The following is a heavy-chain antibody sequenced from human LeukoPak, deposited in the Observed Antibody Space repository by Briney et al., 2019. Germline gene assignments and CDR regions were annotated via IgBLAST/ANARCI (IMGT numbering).Heavy chain of an antibody. V-gene: IGHV3-30*18. CDR3: AKTIVVVAATDDFDI. D-gene: IGHD2-15*01. Sequence: GGSLRLSCAASGFTFSSYCMHWVRHAPGKGLEWVAVISYDGSNKYYADSVKGRFTISRDNSKNTLYLQRNSLRAEDTAVYYCAKTIVVVAATDDFDIWGQGTMVTVSS. J-gene: IGHJ3*02. CDR1: GFTFSSYC. CDR2: ISYDGSNK.